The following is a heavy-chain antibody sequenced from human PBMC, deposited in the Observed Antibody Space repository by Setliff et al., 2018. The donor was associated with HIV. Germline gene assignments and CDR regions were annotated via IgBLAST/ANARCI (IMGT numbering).Heavy chain of an antibody. CDR3: TTTNYYEISGYYYYYMDV. CDR1: RGSISSGSFY. D-gene: IGHD3-22*01. V-gene: IGHV4-61*02. J-gene: IGHJ6*03. Sequence: SETLSLTCSVSRGSISSGSFYWSWIRQPAGKGLEWIGRIYTSGSTNYNPSLKSRVTISVDMSKKQSSLELSSVTAADTAVYYCTTTNYYEISGYYYYYMDVWGKGTTVTVSS. CDR2: IYTSGST.